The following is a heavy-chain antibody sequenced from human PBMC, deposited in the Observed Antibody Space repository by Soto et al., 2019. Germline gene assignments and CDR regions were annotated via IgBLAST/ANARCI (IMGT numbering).Heavy chain of an antibody. Sequence: PGGSLRLSCSASGFTFSVDAVHWVRQAPGRGLQYVSGISRDGDVTQYADSVKGRFFISRDNSKNTLFLQMSGLRLEDTAVYYCVVRGSAFDIWGQGTKVTVSS. CDR1: GFTFSVDA. V-gene: IGHV3-64D*08. D-gene: IGHD3-10*01. CDR3: VVRGSAFDI. J-gene: IGHJ3*02. CDR2: ISRDGDVT.